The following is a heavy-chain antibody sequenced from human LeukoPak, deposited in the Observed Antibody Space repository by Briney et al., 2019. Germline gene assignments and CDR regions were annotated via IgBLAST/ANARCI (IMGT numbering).Heavy chain of an antibody. CDR2: ISSSGSTI. V-gene: IGHV3-11*01. CDR3: AKVGRVVGAALVLGPEYYFDY. J-gene: IGHJ4*02. D-gene: IGHD1-26*01. CDR1: GFTFSDYY. Sequence: GGSLRLSCAASGFTFSDYYMSWIRQAPGKGLEWVSYISSSGSTIYYADSVKGRFTISRGNAKNSLYLQMNSLRAEDTAVYYCAKVGRVVGAALVLGPEYYFDYWGQGTLVTVSS.